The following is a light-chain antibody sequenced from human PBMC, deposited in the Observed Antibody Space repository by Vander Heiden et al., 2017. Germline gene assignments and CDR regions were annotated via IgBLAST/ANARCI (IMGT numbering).Light chain of an antibody. CDR2: KDR. CDR3: HVWDSTTAV. V-gene: IGLV3-9*01. CDR1: NIGSKN. Sequence: SYELTQPLSVSVALGQTAPFTCGGNNIGSKNVHWYQQKPGQVPVVVIYKDRNRPSGIPERFSGSNSGNTATLTISRAQAGDEADYYCHVWDSTTAVFGGGTKLTVL. J-gene: IGLJ3*02.